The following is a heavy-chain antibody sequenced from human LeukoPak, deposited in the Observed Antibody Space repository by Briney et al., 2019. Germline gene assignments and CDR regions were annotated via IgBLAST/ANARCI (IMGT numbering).Heavy chain of an antibody. D-gene: IGHD3-22*01. CDR1: GFKFDDHG. J-gene: IGHJ4*02. Sequence: PGGSLRLSCAGFGFKFDDHGMTWVRQAPGKGLEWVSGINWNGGSTGYADSVKGRFTISRDNAKNSLYLQMNSLRTEDTALYYCVKGDSSGWYFDYWGQGTLVTVSS. CDR2: INWNGGST. CDR3: VKGDSSGWYFDY. V-gene: IGHV3-20*04.